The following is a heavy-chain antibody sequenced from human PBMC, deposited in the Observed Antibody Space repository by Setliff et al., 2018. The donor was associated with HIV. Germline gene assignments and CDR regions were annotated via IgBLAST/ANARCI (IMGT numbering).Heavy chain of an antibody. D-gene: IGHD3-3*01. J-gene: IGHJ5*02. CDR1: GGSFRGSRYY. V-gene: IGHV4-39*07. Sequence: SETLSLTCTVSGGSFRGSRYYWGWIRQPPGKGLEWIGNMHYGGFFWYSPSLKSRVTISVDTSKNQFSLKLSSVTAADTAFYYCARTYYDFWSGSYSYKWFDPWGQGTLVTVSS. CDR3: ARTYYDFWSGSYSYKWFDP. CDR2: MHYGGFF.